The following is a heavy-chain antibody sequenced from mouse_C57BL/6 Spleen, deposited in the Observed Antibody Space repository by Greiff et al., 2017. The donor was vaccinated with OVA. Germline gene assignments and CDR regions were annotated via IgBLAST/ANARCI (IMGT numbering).Heavy chain of an antibody. Sequence: EVQGVESGGGLVKPGGSLKLSCAASGFTFSSYAMSWVRQTPEKRLEWVATISDGGSYTYYPGNVKGRFTISRDNAKNNLYLQMSHLKSEDTAMYYCARDPPFGWGTGTTVTVSS. CDR2: ISDGGSYT. CDR1: GFTFSSYA. V-gene: IGHV5-4*01. CDR3: ARDPPFG. J-gene: IGHJ1*03.